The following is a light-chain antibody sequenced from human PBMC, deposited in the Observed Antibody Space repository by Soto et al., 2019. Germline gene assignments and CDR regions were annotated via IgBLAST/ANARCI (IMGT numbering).Light chain of an antibody. CDR1: SSNIGNNY. Sequence: SVLTQPPSVSAAPGQKVTISCSGSSSNIGNNYVSWYQQLPGTAPKLLIYDNNKRPSGIPDRFSGSKSGTSATLGITGLQTGDEADYHCGTWDSSLSAYVFGTGTKVTVL. CDR2: DNN. J-gene: IGLJ1*01. CDR3: GTWDSSLSAYV. V-gene: IGLV1-51*01.